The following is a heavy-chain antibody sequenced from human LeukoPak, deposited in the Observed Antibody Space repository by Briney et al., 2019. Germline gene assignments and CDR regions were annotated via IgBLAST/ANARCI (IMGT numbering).Heavy chain of an antibody. CDR3: ATQRGSYLWGTDFDY. J-gene: IGHJ4*02. D-gene: IGHD3-16*01. CDR2: INPNSGDT. Sequence: ASVKVSCKASGYTFTGYYMHWVRQAPGQGLEWMGWINPNSGDTKYAQKFQGRVTMTRDTSISTAYMELSRLRSDDMAVYYCATQRGSYLWGTDFDYWGQGTLVTVSS. CDR1: GYTFTGYY. V-gene: IGHV1-2*02.